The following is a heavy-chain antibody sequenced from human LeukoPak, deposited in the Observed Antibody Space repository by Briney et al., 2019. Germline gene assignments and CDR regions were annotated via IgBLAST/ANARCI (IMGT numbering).Heavy chain of an antibody. CDR1: GFTFSTYS. Sequence: GGSLRLSCAASGFTFSTYSMTWVRQPPGKGLEWVSSIHNSGSRTFYGDSVKGRFTVSRDNSKNTLYLQMNSLRAEDTAVYYCAKDVAPDSGWDLDYWGQGTLVTVSS. J-gene: IGHJ4*02. D-gene: IGHD6-19*01. CDR2: IHNSGSRT. V-gene: IGHV3-23*01. CDR3: AKDVAPDSGWDLDY.